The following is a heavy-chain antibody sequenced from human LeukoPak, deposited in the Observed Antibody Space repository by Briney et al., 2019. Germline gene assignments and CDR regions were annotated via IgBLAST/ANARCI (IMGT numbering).Heavy chain of an antibody. CDR1: GYSISSGYY. Sequence: SETLSLTCAVSGYSISSGYYWGWIRQPPGKGLEWIGSIYYSGSTYYNPSLKSRVTISVDTSKNQFSLKLSSVTAADTAVYYCARHSGSRPGYYYMDVWGKGTTVTVSS. V-gene: IGHV4-38-2*01. CDR2: IYYSGST. D-gene: IGHD1-26*01. CDR3: ARHSGSRPGYYYMDV. J-gene: IGHJ6*03.